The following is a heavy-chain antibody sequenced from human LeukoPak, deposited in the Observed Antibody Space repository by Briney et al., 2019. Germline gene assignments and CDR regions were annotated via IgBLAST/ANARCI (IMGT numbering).Heavy chain of an antibody. Sequence: GGSLRLSCAASGFTFSSYSMNWVRQAPGKGLEWVSSISSSSSYIYYADSVKGRFTISRDNAKNSLDLQMNSLRDEDTAVYYCARASYISSWYFDYWGQGTLVTVSS. D-gene: IGHD6-13*01. CDR2: ISSSSSYI. CDR3: ARASYISSWYFDY. V-gene: IGHV3-21*01. J-gene: IGHJ4*02. CDR1: GFTFSSYS.